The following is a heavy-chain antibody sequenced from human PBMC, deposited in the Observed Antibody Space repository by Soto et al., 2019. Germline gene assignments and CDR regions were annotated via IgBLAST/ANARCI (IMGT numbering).Heavy chain of an antibody. CDR1: GYSFTTYW. J-gene: IGHJ3*01. CDR3: ATNRGNLP. D-gene: IGHD1-26*01. V-gene: IGHV5-10-1*01. CDR2: IDPSDFNT. Sequence: GESLKISCKGFGYSFTTYWIVWVRQMPGKGLEWMGRIDPSDFNTKYNPSFQGHVTISVDKSITTAYLQWSSLKASDTAMYYCATNRGNLPWGQGTMDTVSS.